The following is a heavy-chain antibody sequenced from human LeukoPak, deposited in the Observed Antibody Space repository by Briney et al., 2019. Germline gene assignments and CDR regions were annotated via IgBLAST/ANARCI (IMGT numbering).Heavy chain of an antibody. CDR3: ARHLAYCGGDCYSPSDAFDI. CDR1: GGSISSYY. Sequence: SETQSLTCTVSGGSISSYYWSWIRQPPGKGLEWIGYIYYSGSTNYNPSLKSRVTISVDTSKNQFSLKLSSVTAADTAVYYCARHLAYCGGDCYSPSDAFDIWGQGTMVTVSS. CDR2: IYYSGST. D-gene: IGHD2-21*02. J-gene: IGHJ3*02. V-gene: IGHV4-59*08.